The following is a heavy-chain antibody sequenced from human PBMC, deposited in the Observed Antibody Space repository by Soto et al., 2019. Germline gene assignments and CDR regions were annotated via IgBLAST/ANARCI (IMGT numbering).Heavy chain of an antibody. CDR2: IYYSGST. CDR3: ARVRDWFDP. CDR1: GGSVSSGSYY. D-gene: IGHD3-3*01. Sequence: PSETLSLTCTVSGGSVSSGSYYWSWIRQPPGKGLEWIGYIYYSGSTNYNPSLMSRVTISVDTSKNQFSLRLTSVTAADTAVYYCARVRDWFDPWGQGTLVTVSS. V-gene: IGHV4-61*01. J-gene: IGHJ5*02.